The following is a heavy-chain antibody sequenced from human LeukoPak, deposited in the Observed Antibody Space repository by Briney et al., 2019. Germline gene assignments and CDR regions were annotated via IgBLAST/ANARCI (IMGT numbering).Heavy chain of an antibody. CDR2: IQYDGSNE. V-gene: IGHV3-33*05. CDR3: ARRSGVAVAGAFDY. J-gene: IGHJ4*02. D-gene: IGHD6-19*01. CDR1: GFTFSSYG. Sequence: GGSLRLSCAASGFTFSSYGMHWVRQAPGKGLEWVAYIQYDGSNEQYADSVKGRFSISRDSSKNILYLQMNSLRAEDTAVYFCARRSGVAVAGAFDYWGQGTLVTVSS.